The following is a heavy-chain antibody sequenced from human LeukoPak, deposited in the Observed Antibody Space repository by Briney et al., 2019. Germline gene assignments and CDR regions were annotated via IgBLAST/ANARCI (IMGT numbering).Heavy chain of an antibody. Sequence: SETLSLTCAVYGGSFSDYYWSWIRQSPEKGLEWIGEINHSGYINYNPSLKSRVTMSVDTPKNQFSLKLSSVTAADTAVYYCARREYSSGWELDYWGQGTLVTVSS. J-gene: IGHJ4*02. CDR2: INHSGYI. D-gene: IGHD6-19*01. CDR1: GGSFSDYY. V-gene: IGHV4-34*01. CDR3: ARREYSSGWELDY.